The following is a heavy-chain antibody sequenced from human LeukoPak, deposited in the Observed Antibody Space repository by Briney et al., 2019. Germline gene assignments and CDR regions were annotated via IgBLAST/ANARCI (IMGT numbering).Heavy chain of an antibody. CDR2: IRSKPYGGTT. CDR3: SRTSISGIDGFDI. J-gene: IGHJ3*02. Sequence: GGSLRLSCTASGFTFSDYGVNWFRQAPGKGLEWVAFIRSKPYGGTTEYTASVKGRFSISRDDSTSIVYLQMHSLKTEDTALYFCSRTSISGIDGFDIWGQGTMVTVSS. D-gene: IGHD2-15*01. V-gene: IGHV3-49*01. CDR1: GFTFSDYG.